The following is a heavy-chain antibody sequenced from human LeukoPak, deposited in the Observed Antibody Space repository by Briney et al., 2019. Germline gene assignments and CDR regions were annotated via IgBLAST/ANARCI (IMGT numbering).Heavy chain of an antibody. D-gene: IGHD5-12*01. CDR3: ARGAVDNDYYFDY. CDR2: IYYSGST. CDR1: GGSISSSSYY. V-gene: IGHV4-39*07. J-gene: IGHJ4*02. Sequence: PSETLSLTCTVSGGSISSSSYYWGWIRQPPGKGLEWIGSIYYSGSTYYNPSLKSRVTISVDTSKNQFSLKLSSVTAADTAVYYCARGAVDNDYYFDYWGQGTLVTVSS.